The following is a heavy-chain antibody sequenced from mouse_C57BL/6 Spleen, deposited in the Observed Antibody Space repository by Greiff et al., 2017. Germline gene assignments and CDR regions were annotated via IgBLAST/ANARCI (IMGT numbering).Heavy chain of an antibody. D-gene: IGHD2-5*01. CDR2: IYPGDGDT. J-gene: IGHJ2*01. V-gene: IGHV1-82*01. CDR1: GYAFSSSW. Sequence: VQLQQSGPELVKPGASVKISCKASGYAFSSSWMNWVKQRPGKGLEWIGRIYPGDGDTNYNGKFTGKATLTADKSSSTAYMQLSSLTSEDSAVYFCARTGSNYPYWGQGTTLTVSS. CDR3: ARTGSNYPY.